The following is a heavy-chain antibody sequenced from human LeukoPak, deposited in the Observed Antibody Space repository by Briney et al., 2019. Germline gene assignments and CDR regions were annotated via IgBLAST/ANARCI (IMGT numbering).Heavy chain of an antibody. J-gene: IGHJ4*02. D-gene: IGHD6-19*01. CDR1: GYTFTSYY. Sequence: ASVKVSCKASGYTFTSYYMHWVRQAPGQGLEWMGIINPSGGSTSYAQKFQGRVTMTRDTSTSTVYMELSSLRSEDTAVYDCASTGYSSGWFDYWGQGTLVTVSS. V-gene: IGHV1-46*01. CDR2: INPSGGST. CDR3: ASTGYSSGWFDY.